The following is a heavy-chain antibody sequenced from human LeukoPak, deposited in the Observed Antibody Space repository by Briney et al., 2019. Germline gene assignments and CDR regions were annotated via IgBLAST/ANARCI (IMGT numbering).Heavy chain of an antibody. V-gene: IGHV4-31*03. Sequence: SQTLSLTCTVSGGSISSGGYYWSWIRQHPGKGLEWIGYIYYSGSTYYNPSLKSRVTISVDTSKNQFSLKLSSVTAADTAVYYCAREQRMARGVITLDYWGQGTLVTVSS. CDR3: AREQRMARGVITLDY. J-gene: IGHJ4*02. D-gene: IGHD3-10*01. CDR2: IYYSGST. CDR1: GGSISSGGYY.